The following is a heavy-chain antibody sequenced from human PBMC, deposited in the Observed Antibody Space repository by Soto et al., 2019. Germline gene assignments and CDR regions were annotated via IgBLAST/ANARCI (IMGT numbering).Heavy chain of an antibody. Sequence: EVQLVESGGGLVQPGGSLRLSCAASGFTFSSYWMTWVRQAPGKGLEWVANIKQSGSETYYVDSVKGRFTISRDDAKNELYLQMNTLRAEETAVYFCARGYSIDYWGQGTLVTVSS. J-gene: IGHJ4*02. CDR2: IKQSGSET. CDR3: ARGYSIDY. V-gene: IGHV3-7*03. CDR1: GFTFSSYW. D-gene: IGHD5-18*01.